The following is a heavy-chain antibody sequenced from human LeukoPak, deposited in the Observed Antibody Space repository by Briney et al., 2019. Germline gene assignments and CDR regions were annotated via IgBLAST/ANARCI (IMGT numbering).Heavy chain of an antibody. CDR2: IIPIFGTA. CDR1: GGTFISYA. Sequence: SVKVSCKASGGTFISYAISWVRQAPGQGLEWMGGIIPIFGTANYAQKFQGRVTITADESTSTAYMELSSLRSEDTAVYYCADLGYSYGYGLDYWGQGTLVTVSS. D-gene: IGHD5-18*01. V-gene: IGHV1-69*13. J-gene: IGHJ4*02. CDR3: ADLGYSYGYGLDY.